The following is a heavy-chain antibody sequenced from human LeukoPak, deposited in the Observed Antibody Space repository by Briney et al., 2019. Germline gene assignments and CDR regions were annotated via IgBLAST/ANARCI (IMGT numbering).Heavy chain of an antibody. CDR1: GFTFNNYA. V-gene: IGHV3-23*03. D-gene: IGHD1-26*01. Sequence: GGSLRLSCAASGFTFNNYAMSWGLQAPGKGLQGVSGLTGGSSDIEYADYVKVRFTISRDNSRNTLYMQIRSLGAEDTAVYSCAKTVRGRYPFDDWGQGTLVTVSS. CDR2: LTGGSSDI. CDR3: AKTVRGRYPFDD. J-gene: IGHJ4*02.